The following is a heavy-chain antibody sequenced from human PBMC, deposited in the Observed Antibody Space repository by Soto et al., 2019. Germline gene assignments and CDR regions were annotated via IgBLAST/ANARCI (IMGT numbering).Heavy chain of an antibody. V-gene: IGHV4-38-2*01. CDR2: IYHSGST. Sequence: PSETLSLTCAVSGYSISSGYYWGWIRPPPGTGLEWIGSIYHSGSTYYNPSPKSRVTISVDTSKNQFSLKLSSVTAADTAVYYCARTLTEITIFGVVMNAYDCDYWGKGTLVTVSA. CDR3: ARTLTEITIFGVVMNAYDCDY. D-gene: IGHD3-3*01. J-gene: IGHJ4*02. CDR1: GYSISSGYY.